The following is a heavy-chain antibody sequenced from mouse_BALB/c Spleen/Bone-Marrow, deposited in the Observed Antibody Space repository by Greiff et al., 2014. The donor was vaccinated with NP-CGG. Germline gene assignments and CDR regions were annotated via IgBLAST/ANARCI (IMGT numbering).Heavy chain of an antibody. CDR1: GFTFSDYY. D-gene: IGHD2-14*01. CDR2: ISDGGDYT. CDR3: ARTYRPYALDY. J-gene: IGHJ4*01. Sequence: DVQLVESGGGLVKPGGSLKLSCAASGFTFSDYYMYWVRQTPDRRLEWVATISDGGDYTYYPDNVKGRFTISRDNAKNTLYLQMSSLKSEDTAMYYCARTYRPYALDYWGQGTSVTVSS. V-gene: IGHV5-4*02.